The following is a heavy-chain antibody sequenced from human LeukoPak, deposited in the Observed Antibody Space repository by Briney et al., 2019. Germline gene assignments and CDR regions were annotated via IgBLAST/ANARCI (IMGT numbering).Heavy chain of an antibody. CDR2: IHHSGST. CDR3: ARRYFGTGRRWSRYYFDL. CDR1: GGSISIYY. D-gene: IGHD3-9*01. Sequence: SETLSLTCTVSGGSISIYYWRWIRQTPGKGLEWIGYIHHSGSTNYNPSLKSRVTIPLDTSKNQFSLNLRSVTDADTAVYYCARRYFGTGRRWSRYYFDLWGQGTLVTVSS. V-gene: IGHV4-59*08. J-gene: IGHJ4*02.